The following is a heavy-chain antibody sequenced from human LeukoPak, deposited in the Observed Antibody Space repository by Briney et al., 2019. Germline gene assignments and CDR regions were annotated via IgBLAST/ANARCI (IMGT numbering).Heavy chain of an antibody. V-gene: IGHV1-69*13. CDR1: GGTFSSYA. Sequence: SAKVSCKASGGTFSSYAISWVRQAPGQGLEWMGGIIPIFGTANYAQKFQGRVTITADESTGTAYMELSSLRSEDTAVYYCARADDILTFGVDPWGQGTLVTVSS. D-gene: IGHD3-9*01. J-gene: IGHJ5*02. CDR3: ARADDILTFGVDP. CDR2: IIPIFGTA.